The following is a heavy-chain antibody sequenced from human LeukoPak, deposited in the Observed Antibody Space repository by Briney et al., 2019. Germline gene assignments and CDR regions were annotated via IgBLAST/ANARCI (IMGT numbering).Heavy chain of an antibody. J-gene: IGHJ4*02. V-gene: IGHV3-21*01. CDR2: ISTSGIYI. CDR1: GFTFSRYS. D-gene: IGHD3-9*01. CDR3: ASAVRSFDWLPNTFFDS. Sequence: PGGSLRLSCAASGFTFSRYSMNWVRQAPGTGLEGVSSISTSGIYIYYADSVKGRFTISRDNAKNSLYLQMNSLRAEDTAVYYCASAVRSFDWLPNTFFDSWGQGTLVTVSS.